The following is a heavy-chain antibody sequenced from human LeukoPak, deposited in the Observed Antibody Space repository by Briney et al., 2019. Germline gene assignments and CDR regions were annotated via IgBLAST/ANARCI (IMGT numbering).Heavy chain of an antibody. CDR1: GGSISSSSYY. V-gene: IGHV4-39*07. CDR3: ARGSTGEQLVRYDP. Sequence: SETLSLTCTVSGGSISSSSYYWGWIRQPPVKGLEWIGSIYYSGSTYYNPSLKSRVTISVDTSKNQFSLKLSSVTAADTAVYYCARGSTGEQLVRYDPWGQGTLVTVSS. CDR2: IYYSGST. J-gene: IGHJ5*02. D-gene: IGHD6-13*01.